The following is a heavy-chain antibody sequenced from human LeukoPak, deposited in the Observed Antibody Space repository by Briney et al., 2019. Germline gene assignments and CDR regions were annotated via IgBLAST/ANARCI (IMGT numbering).Heavy chain of an antibody. CDR2: ISAYNGNT. CDR1: GYTFTSYG. D-gene: IGHD3-9*01. V-gene: IGHV1-18*01. J-gene: IGHJ5*02. CDR3: ARDFSPRITISSLLNWFDP. Sequence: ASVKVSCKASGYTFTSYGISWVRQAPGQGLEWMGWISAYNGNTNYAQKLQGRVTMTTDTSTSTAYMELRSLRSDDTAVYYCARDFSPRITISSLLNWFDPWGQGTLVTVSS.